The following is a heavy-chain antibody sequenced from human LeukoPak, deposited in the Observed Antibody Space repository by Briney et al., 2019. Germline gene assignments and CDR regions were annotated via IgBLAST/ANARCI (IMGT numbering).Heavy chain of an antibody. CDR3: ARETGGGNFDY. Sequence: PGRSLRLSCAASGFTLSSYAMHWVRQAPGKGLEWVAVISYDGSNKYYADSVKGRFTISRDNSKNTLYLQMNSLRAEDTAVYYCARETGGGNFDYWGQGTLVTVSS. CDR2: ISYDGSNK. J-gene: IGHJ4*02. CDR1: GFTLSSYA. D-gene: IGHD3-16*01. V-gene: IGHV3-30-3*01.